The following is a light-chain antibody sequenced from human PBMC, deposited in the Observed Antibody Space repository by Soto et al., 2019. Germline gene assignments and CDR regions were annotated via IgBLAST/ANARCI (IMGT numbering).Light chain of an antibody. Sequence: TQSPSSLSLSPGESATLSCRASQSLSSSYLAWYQQKAGQPPRLLMFRSSDRAAGVPDRFSGSASGTEFTLTISSLQSEDFAVYYCQQYNNWPQITFGQGTRLEIK. V-gene: IGKV3D-15*01. CDR1: QSLSSSY. CDR2: RSS. J-gene: IGKJ5*01. CDR3: QQYNNWPQIT.